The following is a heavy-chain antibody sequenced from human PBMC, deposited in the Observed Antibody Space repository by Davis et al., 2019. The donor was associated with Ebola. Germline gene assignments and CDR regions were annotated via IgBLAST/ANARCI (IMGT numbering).Heavy chain of an antibody. V-gene: IGHV3-9*01. J-gene: IGHJ4*02. D-gene: IGHD2-2*01. CDR1: GFTFDDYA. CDR2: ISWNSNSI. CDR3: AKGFTSSSNYFDY. Sequence: PGGSLRLSCAASGFTFDDYAMHWVRQAPGKGLEWVSGISWNSNSIGYADSVKGRFTISRDNAKNSLYLQMNSLRAEDTALYYCAKGFTSSSNYFDYWGQGTLVTVSS.